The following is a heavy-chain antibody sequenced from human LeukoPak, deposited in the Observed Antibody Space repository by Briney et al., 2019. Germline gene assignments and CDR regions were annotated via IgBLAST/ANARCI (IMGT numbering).Heavy chain of an antibody. D-gene: IGHD5-18*01. J-gene: IGHJ6*03. V-gene: IGHV3-23*01. Sequence: GGSLRLSCAASGFTFSSYAMSWVRQAPGKGLEWVSAISGSGGSTYYADSVKGRFTISRDNSKNTLYLQMNSLRAEDTAVYYCAKEGRGYSYGYYYYYMDVWGKGTTVTISS. CDR3: AKEGRGYSYGYYYYYMDV. CDR1: GFTFSSYA. CDR2: ISGSGGST.